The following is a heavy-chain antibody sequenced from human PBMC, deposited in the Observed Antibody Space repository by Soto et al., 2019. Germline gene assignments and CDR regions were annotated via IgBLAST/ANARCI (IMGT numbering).Heavy chain of an antibody. V-gene: IGHV3-23*01. CDR3: AALGWSGYYSYYYYGMDV. J-gene: IGHJ6*02. CDR1: GFTFSSYA. CDR2: ISGSGGST. D-gene: IGHD3-3*01. Sequence: GGSLRLSCAASGFTFSSYAMSWVRQAPGKGLEWVSAISGSGGSTYYADSVKGRFTISRDNSKNTLYLQMNSLRAEDTAVYYCAALGWSGYYSYYYYGMDVWGQGTTVTVSS.